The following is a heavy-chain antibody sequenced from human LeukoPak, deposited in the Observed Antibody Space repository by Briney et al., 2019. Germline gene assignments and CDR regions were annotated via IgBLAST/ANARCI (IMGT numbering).Heavy chain of an antibody. CDR2: ISSSGSTI. V-gene: IGHV3-11*04. CDR1: GFTVRNKY. D-gene: IGHD3-10*02. Sequence: GGSLRLSCAASGFTVRNKYMIWVRQAPGKGLEWVSYISSSGSTIYYADSVKGRFTISRDNAKNSLYLQMNSLRAEDTAVYYCAELGITMIGGVWGKGTTVTISS. J-gene: IGHJ6*04. CDR3: AELGITMIGGV.